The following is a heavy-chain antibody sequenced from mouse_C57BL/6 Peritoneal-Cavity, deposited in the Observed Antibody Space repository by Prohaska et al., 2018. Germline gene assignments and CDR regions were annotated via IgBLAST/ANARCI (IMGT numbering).Heavy chain of an antibody. CDR3: AREGSNYGFAY. V-gene: IGHV1-52*01. J-gene: IGHJ3*01. CDR1: GYTFTSYW. D-gene: IGHD2-5*01. CDR2: IAPSDSET. Sequence: QVQLQQPGAELVRPGSSVKLSCKASGYTFTSYWMHWVKQRPIQGLEWIGNIAPSDSETHYNQKFKDKATLTVDKSSSTAYMQLSSLTSEDSAVYYCAREGSNYGFAYWGQGTLVTVSA.